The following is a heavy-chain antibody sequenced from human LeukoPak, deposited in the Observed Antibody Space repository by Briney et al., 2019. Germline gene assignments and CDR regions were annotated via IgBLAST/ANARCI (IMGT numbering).Heavy chain of an antibody. CDR1: GGSISSYY. J-gene: IGHJ3*02. V-gene: IGHV4-59*01. CDR3: ARDRGLAVAGTPGAFDI. Sequence: SETLSLTCTVSGGSISSYYWSWIRQPPGKGLEWIGYIYYSGSTNYNPSLKSRVTISVDTSKNQFSLKLSSVTAADTAVYYCARDRGLAVAGTPGAFDIWGQGTMVTVSS. CDR2: IYYSGST. D-gene: IGHD6-19*01.